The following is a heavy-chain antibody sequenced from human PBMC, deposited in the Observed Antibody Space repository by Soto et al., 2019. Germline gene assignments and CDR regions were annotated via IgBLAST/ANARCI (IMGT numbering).Heavy chain of an antibody. Sequence: XGSLRLSCAASGFTFSSYWMHWVRQAPGRGLVWVSRINNDGSSTSYADSVKGRFTISRDNAKNTLYLQMNSLRAEDTAVYYCARPLMVRGVIIGAFDIWGQGTMVTVSS. CDR3: ARPLMVRGVIIGAFDI. V-gene: IGHV3-74*01. CDR2: INNDGSST. CDR1: GFTFSSYW. D-gene: IGHD3-10*01. J-gene: IGHJ3*02.